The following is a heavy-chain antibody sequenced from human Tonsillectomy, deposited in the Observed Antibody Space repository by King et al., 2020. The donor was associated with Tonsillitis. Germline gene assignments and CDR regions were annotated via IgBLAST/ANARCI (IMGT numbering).Heavy chain of an antibody. Sequence: QLVQSGAEVKKPGKSLKISCKGSGYSFTTYWIGWVRQMPGKGLECMGIIYPSDSDTRYNPSFQGQVTISADKSISTAYLQWGSLKASDTAMYYCASREVGDYNPYWYFDLWGRGTLLTVSS. J-gene: IGHJ2*01. CDR3: ASREVGDYNPYWYFDL. CDR1: GYSFTTYW. D-gene: IGHD4-17*01. V-gene: IGHV5-51*01. CDR2: IYPSDSDT.